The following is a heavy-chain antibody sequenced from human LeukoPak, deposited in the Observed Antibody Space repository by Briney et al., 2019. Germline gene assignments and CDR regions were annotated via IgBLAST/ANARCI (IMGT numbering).Heavy chain of an antibody. J-gene: IGHJ4*02. Sequence: ASVKVSCKASGYTFTSYAMHWVRQAPGQRLEWMGWINAGNGNTKYSQKFQGRVTITRDTSASTAYMELNSLRAEDTAVYYCARDRTRDGYNQGRVFDYWGQGTLVTVSS. CDR1: GYTFTSYA. CDR2: INAGNGNT. V-gene: IGHV1-3*01. CDR3: ARDRTRDGYNQGRVFDY. D-gene: IGHD5-24*01.